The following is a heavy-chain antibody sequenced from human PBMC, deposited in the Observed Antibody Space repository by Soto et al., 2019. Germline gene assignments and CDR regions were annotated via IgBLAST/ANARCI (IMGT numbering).Heavy chain of an antibody. CDR3: ARDTTRPGLRYFDWSPTLEYYYYGMDV. Sequence: GESLKISCQGFGYTLTNSFSSYYMHWVRQAPGQGLEWMGIINPSGGSTSYTQNFQGRVTMTRDTSTSTVYMELSSLRSEDTAVYYCARDTTRPGLRYFDWSPTLEYYYYGMDVWGQGTTVTVSS. D-gene: IGHD3-9*01. CDR1: GYTLTNSFSSYY. J-gene: IGHJ6*02. CDR2: INPSGGST. V-gene: IGHV1-46*01.